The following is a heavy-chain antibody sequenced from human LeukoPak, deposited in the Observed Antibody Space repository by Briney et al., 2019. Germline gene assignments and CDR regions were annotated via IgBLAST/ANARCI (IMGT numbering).Heavy chain of an antibody. CDR3: ARVFGMVGATDAFDI. CDR1: GYTFTSYG. J-gene: IGHJ3*02. Sequence: GASVKVSCKASGYTFTSYGTSWVRQAPGQGLEWMGWISAYNGNTNYAQKLQGRVTMTTDTSTSTAYMELRSLRSDDTAVYYCARVFGMVGATDAFDIWGQGTMVTVSS. V-gene: IGHV1-18*01. CDR2: ISAYNGNT. D-gene: IGHD1-26*01.